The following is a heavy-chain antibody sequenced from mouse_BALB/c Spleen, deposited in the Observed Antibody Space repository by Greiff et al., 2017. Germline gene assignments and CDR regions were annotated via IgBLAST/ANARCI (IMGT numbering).Heavy chain of an antibody. V-gene: IGHV1-7*01. J-gene: IGHJ3*01. CDR2: INPSTGYT. Sequence: QVQLKESGAELAKPGASVKMSCKASGYTFTSYWMHWVKQRPGQGLEWIGYINPSTGYTEYNQKFKDKATLTADKSSSTAYMQLSSLTSEDSAVYYCARSYPWFAYWGQGTLVTVSA. CDR3: ARSYPWFAY. CDR1: GYTFTSYW.